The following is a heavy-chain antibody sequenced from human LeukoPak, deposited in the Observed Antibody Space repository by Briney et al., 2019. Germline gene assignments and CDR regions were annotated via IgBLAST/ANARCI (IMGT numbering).Heavy chain of an antibody. Sequence: SETLSLTCTVSGGSISSYYWSWIRQPPGKGLEWIGYIYYCGSTNYNPSLKSRVTISVDTSKNQFSLKLSSVTAADTAVYYCARVEGFNWNYVFDPWGQGTLVTVSS. J-gene: IGHJ5*02. CDR2: IYYCGST. CDR1: GGSISSYY. V-gene: IGHV4-59*01. CDR3: ARVEGFNWNYVFDP. D-gene: IGHD1-7*01.